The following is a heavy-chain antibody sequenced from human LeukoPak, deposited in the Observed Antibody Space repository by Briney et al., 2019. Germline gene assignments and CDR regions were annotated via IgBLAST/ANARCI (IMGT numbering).Heavy chain of an antibody. CDR1: GFTFSSHG. CDR2: IRYDGSNK. V-gene: IGHV3-30*02. J-gene: IGHJ3*02. Sequence: PGGSLRLSCVASGFTFSSHGMHWVRQAPGKGLEWVAFIRYDGSNKYYADSVKGRFTISRDNSKNTLYLQMNSLRAEDTAVYYCAKGREGAFDIWGQGTMVTVSS. CDR3: AKGREGAFDI.